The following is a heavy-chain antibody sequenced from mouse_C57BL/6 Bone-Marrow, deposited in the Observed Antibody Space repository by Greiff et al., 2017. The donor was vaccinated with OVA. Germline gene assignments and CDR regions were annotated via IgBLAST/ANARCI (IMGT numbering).Heavy chain of an antibody. CDR1: GFSFNTYA. CDR3: VRQRGFAY. Sequence: EVKLQESGGGLVQPKGSLKLSCAASGFSFNTYAMNWVRQAPGKGLEWVARIRSKSNNYATYYADSVKDRFTISRDNSESMLYLQMNNLKTEDTAMYYCVRQRGFAYWGQGTLVTVSA. CDR2: IRSKSNNYAT. V-gene: IGHV10-1*01. J-gene: IGHJ3*01.